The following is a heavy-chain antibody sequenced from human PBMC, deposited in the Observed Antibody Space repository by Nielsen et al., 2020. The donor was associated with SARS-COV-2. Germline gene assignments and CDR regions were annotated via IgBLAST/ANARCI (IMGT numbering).Heavy chain of an antibody. D-gene: IGHD6-13*01. CDR1: GFTFSSYA. V-gene: IGHV3-30-3*01. Sequence: GESLKISCAASGFTFSSYAMHWVRQAPGKGLEWVAVISYDGSNKYYADSVKGRFTISRDNSKNTLYLQMNSLRAEDTAVYYCARQLAAGGWFDPWGQGTLVTVSS. CDR2: ISYDGSNK. J-gene: IGHJ5*02. CDR3: ARQLAAGGWFDP.